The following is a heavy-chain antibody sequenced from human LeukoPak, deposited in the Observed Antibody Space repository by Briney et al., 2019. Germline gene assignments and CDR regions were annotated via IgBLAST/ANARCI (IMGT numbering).Heavy chain of an antibody. CDR2: IYPGDSDT. CDR3: ARHETGPYFDY. CDR1: GYSFTSYW. J-gene: IGHJ4*02. V-gene: IGHV5-51*01. Sequence: GESLKISCKGSGYSFTSYWIGWVRQMPGKGLECMGIIYPGDSDTRYSPSFQGQVTISADKSISTAYLQWSSLRASDTAIYYCARHETGPYFDYWGQGTLVTVSS. D-gene: IGHD1-1*01.